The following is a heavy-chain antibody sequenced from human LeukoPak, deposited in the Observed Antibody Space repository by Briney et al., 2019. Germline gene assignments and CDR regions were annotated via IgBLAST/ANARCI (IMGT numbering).Heavy chain of an antibody. CDR3: ASALGDYYDSSGYYYYYYYMDV. CDR1: GGTFSSYA. Sequence: ASVTVSCKASGGTFSSYAISWVRQAPGQGLEWMGGIIPIFGTANYAQKFQGRVTITADKSTSTAYMELSSLRSEDTAVYYCASALGDYYDSSGYYYYYYYMDVWGKGTTVTVSS. CDR2: IIPIFGTA. D-gene: IGHD3-22*01. J-gene: IGHJ6*03. V-gene: IGHV1-69*06.